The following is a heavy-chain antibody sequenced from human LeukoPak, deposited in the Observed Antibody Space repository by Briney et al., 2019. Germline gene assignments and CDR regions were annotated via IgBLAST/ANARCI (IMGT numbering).Heavy chain of an antibody. J-gene: IGHJ4*02. V-gene: IGHV3-48*04. CDR1: GFIFSAFS. Sequence: GGSLRLSCAASGFIFSAFSINWVRQAPGKGLEWVSYISGSSSTIYYADSVKGRFTISRDNAKNSLYLQMNSLRAEDTAVYYCARTGSSSWYGDFDYWGQGTLVTVSS. D-gene: IGHD6-13*01. CDR2: ISGSSSTI. CDR3: ARTGSSSWYGDFDY.